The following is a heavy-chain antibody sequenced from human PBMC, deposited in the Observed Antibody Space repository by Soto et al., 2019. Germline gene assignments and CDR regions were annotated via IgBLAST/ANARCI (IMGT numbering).Heavy chain of an antibody. V-gene: IGHV4-4*02. CDR2: IYHSGST. CDR3: ARDPLAGDQGGFDY. J-gene: IGHJ4*02. CDR1: GGSISSSNW. Sequence: SETLSLTCAVSGGSISSSNWWSWVRQPPGKGLEWIGEIYHSGSTNYNPSLKSRVTISVDKSKNLFSLKLSSVTAADTAVYYCARDPLAGDQGGFDYWGQGTLVTVSS. D-gene: IGHD6-19*01.